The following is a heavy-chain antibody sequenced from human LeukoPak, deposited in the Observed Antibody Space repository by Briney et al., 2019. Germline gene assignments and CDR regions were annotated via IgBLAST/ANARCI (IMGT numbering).Heavy chain of an antibody. V-gene: IGHV3-23*01. CDR1: GFTFSSYG. CDR2: ISGSGGST. J-gene: IGHJ4*02. CDR3: AKDRELPPYFDY. Sequence: GGSLRLSCAASGFTFSSYGMSWVRQAPGKGLEWVSAISGSGGSTYYADSVKGRFTISRDNSKNTLYLQMNSLRAEDTAVYYCAKDRELPPYFDYWGQGTLVTVSS. D-gene: IGHD1-26*01.